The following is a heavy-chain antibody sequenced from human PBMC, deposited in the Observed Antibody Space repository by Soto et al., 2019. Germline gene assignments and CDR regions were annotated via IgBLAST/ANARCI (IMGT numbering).Heavy chain of an antibody. Sequence: QVQLQESGPGLVKPSGTLSLTCAVSGGSISSSNWWSWVRQPPGKGLEWIGEIYHSGSTNYNPSLKSRVTRSVEKSKNQFSLKLSSVTAADTAVYYCARIAVAAPVRPEEFDYWGQGTLVTVSS. CDR3: ARIAVAAPVRPEEFDY. D-gene: IGHD6-19*01. CDR1: GGSISSSNW. CDR2: IYHSGST. V-gene: IGHV4-4*02. J-gene: IGHJ4*02.